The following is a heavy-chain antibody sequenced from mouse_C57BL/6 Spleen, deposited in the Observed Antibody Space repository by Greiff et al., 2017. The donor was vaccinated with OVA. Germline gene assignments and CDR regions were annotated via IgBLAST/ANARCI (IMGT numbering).Heavy chain of an antibody. CDR1: GYTFTSYW. CDR3: ALIATLDY. J-gene: IGHJ2*02. Sequence: QVQLQQSGAELVMPGASVKLSCKASGYTFTSYWMHWVKQRPGQGLEWIGEIDPYDSYTNYNEKIKGKSTLTVDKSSSTAYMQLSSLTSEDSAVYDCALIATLDYWGQGTSLTVSS. CDR2: IDPYDSYT. D-gene: IGHD1-1*01. V-gene: IGHV1-69*01.